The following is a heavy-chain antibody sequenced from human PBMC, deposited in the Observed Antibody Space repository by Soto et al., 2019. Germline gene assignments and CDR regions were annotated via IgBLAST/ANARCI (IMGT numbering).Heavy chain of an antibody. CDR3: ARTSIFGVVLNAFDI. J-gene: IGHJ3*02. Sequence: SETLSLTCTVSGGSFSGGGYYWSWIRQHPGKGLEWMGYISYSGSTKYKPSLQSRITISVETSKNQLSLRLTSVTAADTAIYFCARTSIFGVVLNAFDIWGQGTLVTVSS. D-gene: IGHD3-3*01. V-gene: IGHV4-31*03. CDR2: ISYSGST. CDR1: GGSFSGGGYY.